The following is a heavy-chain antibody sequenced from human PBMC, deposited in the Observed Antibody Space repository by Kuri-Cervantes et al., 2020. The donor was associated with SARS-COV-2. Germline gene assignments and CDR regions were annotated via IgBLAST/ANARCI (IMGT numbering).Heavy chain of an antibody. V-gene: IGHV3-15*01. Sequence: GGSLRPSCAASGFTFSNAWMSWVRQAPGKGLEWVGRIKSKTDGGTTDYAAPVKGRFTISRDDSKNTLYLQMNSLKTEDTAVYYCTTDSITGPIMDVWGKGTTVTVSS. CDR3: TTDSITGPIMDV. CDR1: GFTFSNAW. CDR2: IKSKTDGGTT. J-gene: IGHJ6*03. D-gene: IGHD1-20*01.